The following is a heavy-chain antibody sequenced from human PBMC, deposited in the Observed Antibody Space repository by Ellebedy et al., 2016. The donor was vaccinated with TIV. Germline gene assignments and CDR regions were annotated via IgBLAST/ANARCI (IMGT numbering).Heavy chain of an antibody. J-gene: IGHJ6*03. D-gene: IGHD2-2*02. CDR1: GGSISSYY. Sequence: GSLRLXCTVSGGSISSYYWSWIRQPPGKGLEWIGYIYYSGSTNYNPSLKSRVTISVDTSKNQFSLKLSSVTAADTAVYYCARGDTSRGYYYYMDVWGKGTTVTVSS. CDR2: IYYSGST. CDR3: ARGDTSRGYYYYMDV. V-gene: IGHV4-59*13.